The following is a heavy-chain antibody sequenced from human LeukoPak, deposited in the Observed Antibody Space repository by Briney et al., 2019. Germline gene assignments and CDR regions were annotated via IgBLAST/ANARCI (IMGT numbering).Heavy chain of an antibody. CDR1: GFTFSSYG. V-gene: IGHV3-48*04. CDR2: ISSGGSSI. Sequence: GGSLRLSCAASGFTFSSYGMHWVRQAPGKGLEWVSYISSGGSSISHADSVKGRFTISRDNAENSLYLQMNSLRAEDTAVYYCARRPAAGRCFDYWGQGTLVTVSS. J-gene: IGHJ4*02. D-gene: IGHD6-13*01. CDR3: ARRPAAGRCFDY.